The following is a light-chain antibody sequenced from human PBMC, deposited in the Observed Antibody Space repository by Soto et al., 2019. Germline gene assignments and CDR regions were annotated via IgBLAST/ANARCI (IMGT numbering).Light chain of an antibody. Sequence: QLVLTQPASVSGSPGQSITISCTGTSSDVGGYNYVSWYQQHPGKAPKLIIYDVSNRPSGVSNRFSGSKSGNTASLTISGLQAEDEAEYYCSSYTGSSTPVVFGGGTKLTVL. CDR3: SSYTGSSTPVV. CDR1: SSDVGGYNY. V-gene: IGLV2-14*03. CDR2: DVS. J-gene: IGLJ2*01.